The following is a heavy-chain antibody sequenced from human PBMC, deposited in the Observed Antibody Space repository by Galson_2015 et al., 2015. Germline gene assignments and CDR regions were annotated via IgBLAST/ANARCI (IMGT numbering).Heavy chain of an antibody. D-gene: IGHD3-3*01. CDR1: GYMFSFYY. CDR2: IAPSGGGT. J-gene: IGHJ3*02. CDR3: GRDQKTRPIFAVVISPNAGDAFDI. Sequence: SVKVSCKASGYMFSFYYIHWVRQAPGQGLEWMGVIAPSGGGTTYAQKFQDRLTLTRETSTSTVYMELPSLTVEDTATYYCGRDQKTRPIFAVVISPNAGDAFDIWGQGTMVTVSS. V-gene: IGHV1-46*01.